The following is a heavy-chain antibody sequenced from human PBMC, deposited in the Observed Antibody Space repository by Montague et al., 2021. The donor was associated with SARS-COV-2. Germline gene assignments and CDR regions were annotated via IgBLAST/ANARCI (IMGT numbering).Heavy chain of an antibody. Sequence: SLRLSCAASGFTFGDRAMHWVRQAPGKGPEWISGITWDSGTLGYADSVKGRFTISRDNAKNSLYLQMNSLRVEDTALYYCAKDFDYYDSSGYFDYWGQGTLVTVSS. CDR3: AKDFDYYDSSGYFDY. V-gene: IGHV3-9*01. D-gene: IGHD3-22*01. J-gene: IGHJ4*02. CDR1: GFTFGDRA. CDR2: ITWDSGTL.